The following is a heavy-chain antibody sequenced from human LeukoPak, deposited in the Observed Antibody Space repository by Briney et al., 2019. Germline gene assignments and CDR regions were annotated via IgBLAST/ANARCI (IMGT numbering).Heavy chain of an antibody. CDR2: IIPIFGTA. J-gene: IGHJ4*02. CDR1: GGTFSSYA. Sequence: SVKVSCKASGGTFSSYAISWVRQAPGQGLEWMGGIIPIFGTANYAQKFQGRVTITADESTSTAYMELSSLRSEDTAVYYCARGGDGYNYVFDYWGQGTLVTVSS. D-gene: IGHD5-24*01. V-gene: IGHV1-69*13. CDR3: ARGGDGYNYVFDY.